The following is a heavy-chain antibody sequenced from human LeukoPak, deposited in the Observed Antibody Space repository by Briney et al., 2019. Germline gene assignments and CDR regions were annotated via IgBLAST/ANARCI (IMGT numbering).Heavy chain of an antibody. CDR2: INPNSGGT. CDR3: ASSAAGNDAFDI. J-gene: IGHJ3*02. D-gene: IGHD6-13*01. Sequence: ASVKVSCEASGYTFTGCYMHWVRQAPGQGLEWMGWINPNSGGTNYAQKFQGWVTMTRDTSISTAYMELSRLRSDDTAVYYCASSAAGNDAFDIWGQGTMVTVSS. V-gene: IGHV1-2*04. CDR1: GYTFTGCY.